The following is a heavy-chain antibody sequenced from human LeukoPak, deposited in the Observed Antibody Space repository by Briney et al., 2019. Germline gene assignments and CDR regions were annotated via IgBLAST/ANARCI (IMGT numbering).Heavy chain of an antibody. CDR2: INTNTGNP. J-gene: IGHJ4*02. CDR3: ARGGEGSYYDSSGNLDY. CDR1: GYTFTSYA. V-gene: IGHV7-4-1*02. D-gene: IGHD3-22*01. Sequence: ASVKVSCKASGYTFTSYAMNWVRQAPGQGLEWMGWINTNTGNPTYAQGFTGRFVFSLDTSVSTAYLQISSLKAEDTAVYYCARGGEGSYYDSSGNLDYWGQGTLVTVSS.